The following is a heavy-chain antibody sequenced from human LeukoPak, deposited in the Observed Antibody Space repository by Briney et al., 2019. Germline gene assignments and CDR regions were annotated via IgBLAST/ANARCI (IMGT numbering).Heavy chain of an antibody. J-gene: IGHJ4*02. CDR2: INHSGST. D-gene: IGHD6-13*01. CDR1: GGSFSGYY. Sequence: SETLSLTCAVHGGSFSGYYWSWIRQPPGKGLEWIGEINHSGSTNYNPSLKSRVTISVDTSKNQFSLKLSSVTAADTAVYYCARGLAATPRDWGQGTLVTVSS. CDR3: ARGLAATPRD. V-gene: IGHV4-34*01.